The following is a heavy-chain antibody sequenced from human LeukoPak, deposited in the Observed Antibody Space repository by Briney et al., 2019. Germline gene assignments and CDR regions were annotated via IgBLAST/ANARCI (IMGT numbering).Heavy chain of an antibody. CDR2: IWYDGSNK. D-gene: IGHD4-17*01. V-gene: IGHV3-33*01. CDR3: ARGSGDPPDY. J-gene: IGHJ4*02. Sequence: PGRSLRLSCAASGFTFSSYGMHWVRRAPGKGLEWVAVIWYDGSNKYYADSVKGRFTISRDNSKNTLYLQMNSLRAEDTAVYYCARGSGDPPDYWGQGTLVTVSS. CDR1: GFTFSSYG.